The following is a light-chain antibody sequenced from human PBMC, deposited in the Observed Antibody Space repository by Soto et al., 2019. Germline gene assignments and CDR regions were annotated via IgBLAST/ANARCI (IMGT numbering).Light chain of an antibody. CDR3: QQSYSTPRT. Sequence: DIQMTQSPSSLSASVGDRVTITCRASQSISSYLNWYQQKPGKAPKLLIYAASSLQSGVPSRFSGSRSGTDFTLTISRLQPEDFATYYCQQSYSTPRTFGQGTKVHIK. CDR2: AAS. V-gene: IGKV1-39*01. CDR1: QSISSY. J-gene: IGKJ1*01.